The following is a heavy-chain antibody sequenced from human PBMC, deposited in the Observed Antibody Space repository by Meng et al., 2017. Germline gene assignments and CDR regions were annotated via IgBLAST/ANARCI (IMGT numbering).Heavy chain of an antibody. Sequence: QVQRQESGPGLVTPSETLSLTCTVSGGSVSSGSYYWSWIRQPPGKGLEWIGYIYYSGSNNYNPSLKSRVTISVDTSKNQFSLKLSSVTAADTAVYYCARDCSGGSCYSIGVWGQGTLVTVSS. CDR3: ARDCSGGSCYSIGV. CDR1: GGSVSSGSYY. CDR2: IYYSGSN. V-gene: IGHV4-61*01. D-gene: IGHD2-15*01. J-gene: IGHJ4*02.